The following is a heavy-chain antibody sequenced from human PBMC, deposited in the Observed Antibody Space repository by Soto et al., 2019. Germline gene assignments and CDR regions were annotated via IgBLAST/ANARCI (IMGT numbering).Heavy chain of an antibody. V-gene: IGHV3-33*01. Sequence: QVQLVESGGGVVQPGRSLRLSCAASGFTFSSYGMHWVRQAPGKGLEWVAVIWYDGSNKYYADSVKGRFTISRDNSKNTLDLQINSLRAEDTAVYYCAREDLVGAKGGMDVWGQGTTVTVSS. J-gene: IGHJ6*02. D-gene: IGHD1-26*01. CDR2: IWYDGSNK. CDR3: AREDLVGAKGGMDV. CDR1: GFTFSSYG.